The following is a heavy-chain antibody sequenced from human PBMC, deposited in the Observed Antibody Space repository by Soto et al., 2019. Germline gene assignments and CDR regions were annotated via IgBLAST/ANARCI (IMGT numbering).Heavy chain of an antibody. CDR3: ARAPATVLVSTGLDY. J-gene: IGHJ4*02. CDR2: ISAYNGNT. Sequence: ASVKVSCKASGYTFTSYGISWVRQAPGQGLEWMGWISAYNGNTNYAQKLQGRVTMTTDTSTSTAYMELRSLRSDDTAVYYCARAPATVLVSTGLDYWGQGTLVTVSS. V-gene: IGHV1-18*01. D-gene: IGHD4-17*01. CDR1: GYTFTSYG.